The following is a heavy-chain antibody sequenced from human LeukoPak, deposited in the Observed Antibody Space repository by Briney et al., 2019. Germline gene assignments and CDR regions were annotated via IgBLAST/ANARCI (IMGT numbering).Heavy chain of an antibody. J-gene: IGHJ4*02. CDR1: GGTFSSYA. D-gene: IGHD3-16*01. Sequence: SVKVSCKASGGTFSSYAISWVRQAPGQGLEWMGGIIPIFGTANYAQKFQGRVTITTDESTSTVYMELSRLKSDDTAVYYCARWGPLRLPGGYWGQGTLVTVSS. V-gene: IGHV1-69*05. CDR3: ARWGPLRLPGGY. CDR2: IIPIFGTA.